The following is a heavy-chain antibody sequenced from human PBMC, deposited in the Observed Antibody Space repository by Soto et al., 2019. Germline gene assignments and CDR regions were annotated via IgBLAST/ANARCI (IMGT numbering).Heavy chain of an antibody. CDR2: ISGSGGST. Sequence: EVQLLESGGDLLQPGGSLRLSCAASGFTFSNYAMTWVRQAPGKGLEWVSVISGSGGSTYYADSVKGRFTISIDTSKNTLYLQMNNLRAEDTALYYCAKGTSYYDSSGFDYWGQGTLVTVSS. CDR3: AKGTSYYDSSGFDY. CDR1: GFTFSNYA. J-gene: IGHJ4*02. D-gene: IGHD3-22*01. V-gene: IGHV3-23*01.